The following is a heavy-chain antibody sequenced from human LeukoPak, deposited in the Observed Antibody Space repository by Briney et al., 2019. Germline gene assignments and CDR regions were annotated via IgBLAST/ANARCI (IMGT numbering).Heavy chain of an antibody. D-gene: IGHD3-3*01. J-gene: IGHJ4*02. CDR3: ARGYYDFWSGPFDY. CDR2: IYSGGST. CDR1: GFTVNNNY. V-gene: IGHV3-66*01. Sequence: GGSLRLSCAASGFTVNNNYMSWVRQAPGKGLEWVSVIYSGGSTYYADSVKGRFTISRDNSKNTLYLQMNSLRAEDTAVYYCARGYYDFWSGPFDYWGQGTLVTVSS.